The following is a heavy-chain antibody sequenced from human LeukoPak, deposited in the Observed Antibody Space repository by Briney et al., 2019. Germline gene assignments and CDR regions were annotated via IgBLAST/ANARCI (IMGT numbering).Heavy chain of an antibody. D-gene: IGHD6-13*01. CDR2: IRQDGGEK. CDR1: GFTFSSYW. V-gene: IGHV3-7*01. CDR3: WGRVSDI. Sequence: GGSLRLSCAAAGFTFSSYWMSWVRQAPGKGLEWVANIRQDGGEKYYVDSVKGRFTISRDNAKNSLYLEMNSLRAEDTAVYYCWGRVSDIWGQGTMVTVSS. J-gene: IGHJ3*02.